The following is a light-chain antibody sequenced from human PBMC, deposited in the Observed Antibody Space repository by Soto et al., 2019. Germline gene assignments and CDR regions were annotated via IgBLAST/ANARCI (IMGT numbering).Light chain of an antibody. J-gene: IGLJ2*01. CDR2: EVT. CDR1: SDDVGRYNY. Sequence: QSVLTQPPSASGSPGQSVTISCTGTSDDVGRYNYVSWYQQHPGKAPRLMIYEVTKRPSGVPDRFSGSKSGNTASLTVSGLQAEDEADYYCSSYAGNNVVFGGGTKVTVL. V-gene: IGLV2-8*01. CDR3: SSYAGNNVV.